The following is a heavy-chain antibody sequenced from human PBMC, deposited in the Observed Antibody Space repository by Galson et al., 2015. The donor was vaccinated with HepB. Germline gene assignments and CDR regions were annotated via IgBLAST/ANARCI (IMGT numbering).Heavy chain of an antibody. V-gene: IGHV2-5*01. Sequence: PALVKPTQTLTLTCTFSGFSLTTTGVGVGWIRQPPGKALEWLALVYWNDNKRYRPSLESKLTITKDTSKNQVVLTVANMDPVDTATYYCAHRRGTAIPGAFDIWGQGTLVTVSS. CDR2: VYWNDNK. D-gene: IGHD1-26*01. J-gene: IGHJ3*02. CDR3: AHRRGTAIPGAFDI. CDR1: GFSLTTTGVG.